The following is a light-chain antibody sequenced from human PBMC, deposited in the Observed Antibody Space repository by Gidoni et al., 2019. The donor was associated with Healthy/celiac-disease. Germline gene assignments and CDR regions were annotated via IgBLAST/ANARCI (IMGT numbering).Light chain of an antibody. CDR1: QSVSSY. CDR3: QQRSNWPPFPLT. Sequence: EIVLTQSPATLSLSPGERATLSCRASQSVSSYLAWYQQKPGQAPRPLIYDASNRATGIPARFSGSGSGTDFTLTISSLEPEDFAVYYCQQRSNWPPFPLTCGGGTKVEIK. J-gene: IGKJ4*01. V-gene: IGKV3-11*01. CDR2: DAS.